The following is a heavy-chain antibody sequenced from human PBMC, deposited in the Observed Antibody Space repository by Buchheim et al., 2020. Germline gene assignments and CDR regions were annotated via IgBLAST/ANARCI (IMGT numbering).Heavy chain of an antibody. CDR1: GFTLSASS. Sequence: EVQLVESGGGLVQPGGSLKLSCAASGFTLSASSIHWVRQTSGKGLEWVGRIRSKANRYATAYAASVKGRFTISRDDSKNTAYLQMSRLKTEDTAVYYCTTLSFEGDTDDYWGHGTL. D-gene: IGHD2-8*02. CDR2: IRSKANRYAT. V-gene: IGHV3-73*01. J-gene: IGHJ4*01. CDR3: TTLSFEGDTDDY.